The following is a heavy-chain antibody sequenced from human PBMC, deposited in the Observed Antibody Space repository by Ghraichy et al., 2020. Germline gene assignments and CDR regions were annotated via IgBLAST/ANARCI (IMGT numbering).Heavy chain of an antibody. J-gene: IGHJ4*02. D-gene: IGHD4-17*01. CDR2: IYHTGNT. CDR3: ARRVDYGDFEFDY. CDR1: GGSISSNYW. Sequence: SETLSLTCAVSGGSISSNYWWSWVRQSPGKGLEWIGDIYHTGNTNYNPSLTSRVTMSLDKSQNSLFLRLSSVTAADTAVYYCARRVDYGDFEFDYWGQGTLITVSS. V-gene: IGHV4-4*02.